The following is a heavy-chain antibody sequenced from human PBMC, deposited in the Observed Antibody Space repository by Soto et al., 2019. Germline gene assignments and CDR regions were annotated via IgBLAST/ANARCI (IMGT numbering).Heavy chain of an antibody. CDR2: IYYSGST. CDR1: GGSISSGDYY. V-gene: IGHV4-30-4*01. CDR3: ARVRYDSSGYYNWFDP. J-gene: IGHJ5*02. Sequence: PSETLSLTCTVSGGSISSGDYYWIWIRQPPGKGLEWIGYIYYSGSTYYNPSLKSRVTISVDTSKNQFSLKLSSVTAADTAVYYCARVRYDSSGYYNWFDPWGQGTLVTVSS. D-gene: IGHD3-22*01.